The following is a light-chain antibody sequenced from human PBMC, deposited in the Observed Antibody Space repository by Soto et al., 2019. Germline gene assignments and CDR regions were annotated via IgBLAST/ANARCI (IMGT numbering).Light chain of an antibody. V-gene: IGLV1-44*01. J-gene: IGLJ1*01. CDR3: EAYDGSLNVDV. CDR2: TNN. Sequence: QSVLTQPPSASGTPGQRVTISCSGSSSSIGSNSVNWYQQLPRTAPKVLIYTNNQRASRVPDRFSGSKSGTSASLAISGLQSEDEADYYCEAYDGSLNVDVFGTGTKVTVL. CDR1: SSSIGSNS.